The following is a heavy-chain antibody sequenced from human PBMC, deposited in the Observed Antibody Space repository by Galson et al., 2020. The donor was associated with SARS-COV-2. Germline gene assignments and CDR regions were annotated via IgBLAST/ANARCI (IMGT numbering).Heavy chain of an antibody. CDR1: GDSIKMSNYY. V-gene: IGHV4-39*07. CDR3: ASGDYYGSGSYYNVINQ. CDR2: IFYGGST. Sequence: SETLSLTCIVSGDSIKMSNYYWGWIRQPPGKGLEFIGTIFYGGSTFYNPSLTSRVSLSVHTSNNQFSLRLTSVTAADTAVYYCASGDYYGSGSYYNVINQWGQGTLVTVSS. J-gene: IGHJ4*02. D-gene: IGHD3-10*01.